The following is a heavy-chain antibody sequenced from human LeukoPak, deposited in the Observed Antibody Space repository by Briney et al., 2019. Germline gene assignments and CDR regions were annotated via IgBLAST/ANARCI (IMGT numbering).Heavy chain of an antibody. CDR1: GYTFTSYA. CDR3: AREDYGDYEGDFDY. V-gene: IGHV7-4-1*02. Sequence: VASVKVSCKASGYTFTSYAMNWVRQAPGQGLEWMGWINTNTGNPTYAQGFTGRFVFSLDTSVSTAYLQISSLKAEDTAVYYCAREDYGDYEGDFDYWGQGTLVTVSS. CDR2: INTNTGNP. D-gene: IGHD4-17*01. J-gene: IGHJ4*02.